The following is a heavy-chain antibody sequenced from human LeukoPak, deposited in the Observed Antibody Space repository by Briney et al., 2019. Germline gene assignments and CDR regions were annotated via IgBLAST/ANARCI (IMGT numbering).Heavy chain of an antibody. CDR1: GGTFSSYA. V-gene: IGHV1-18*01. D-gene: IGHD6-19*01. J-gene: IGHJ4*02. CDR2: ISAYNGNT. CDR3: ARPHDPYSSGWRYYFDY. Sequence: GASVKVSCKASGGTFSSYAISWVRQAPGEGLEWMGWISAYNGNTNYAQKLQGRVTMTTDTSTSTAYMELRSLRSDDTAVYYCARPHDPYSSGWRYYFDYWGQGTLVTVSS.